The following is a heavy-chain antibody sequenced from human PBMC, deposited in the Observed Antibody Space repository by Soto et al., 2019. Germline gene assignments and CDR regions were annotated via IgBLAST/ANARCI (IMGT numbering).Heavy chain of an antibody. V-gene: IGHV2-5*02. J-gene: IGHJ4*02. CDR3: AHRDSTGTTTYFDS. Sequence: QITLKEAGPTLVKPTETLTLTCTFSGFSFTTTRMGVGWTRQPPGKAIEGLAIIYWDGESRYNPLLRRRLTLTEDPSKNQVVLTMTNMDPKDTATYYCAHRDSTGTTTYFDSWGQGIPVTVAS. CDR1: GFSFTTTRMG. CDR2: IYWDGES. D-gene: IGHD1-1*01.